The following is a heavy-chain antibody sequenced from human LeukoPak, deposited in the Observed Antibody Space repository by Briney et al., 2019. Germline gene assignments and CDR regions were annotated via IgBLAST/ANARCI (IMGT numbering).Heavy chain of an antibody. CDR3: ARENKKGEIAVTDVYYFDY. Sequence: SQTLSLTCTVSGGSISSGGYYWSWIRQRPGKGLEWIGYIYYSGSTSYNPSLKSRVSISFDTSKNQFSLKLSSVTAADTAVYYCARENKKGEIAVTDVYYFDYWGQGTLVTVSS. CDR2: IYYSGST. CDR1: GGSISSGGYY. D-gene: IGHD6-19*01. J-gene: IGHJ4*02. V-gene: IGHV4-31*03.